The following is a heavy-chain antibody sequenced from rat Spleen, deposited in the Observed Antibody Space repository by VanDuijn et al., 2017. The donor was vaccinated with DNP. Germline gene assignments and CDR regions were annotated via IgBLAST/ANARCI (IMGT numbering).Heavy chain of an antibody. Sequence: EVQLVESGGGLVQPGRSLKLSCAASEFTFSRSDVAWVRQAPTRGLEWVASISPSGANIYYRDSVKGRFTISRDNAKSTLYLQMNSLRSEDMATYYCARHGRRVFDYWGQGVMVTVSS. CDR2: ISPSGANI. CDR1: EFTFSRSD. D-gene: IGHD1-11*01. CDR3: ARHGRRVFDY. J-gene: IGHJ2*01. V-gene: IGHV5S23*01.